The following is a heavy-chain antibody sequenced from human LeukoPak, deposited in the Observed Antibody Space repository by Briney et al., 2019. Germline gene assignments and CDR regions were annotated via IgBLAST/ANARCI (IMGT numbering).Heavy chain of an antibody. CDR2: ISSGSSYI. Sequence: PGGSLRLSXAASGFTFSSYSMNWVRQAPGKGLEWVSSISSGSSYIYYADSVKGRFTISRDNAKNSLYLQMNSLRAEDTAVYYCARDQRDYYDSSGQPGDFDYWGQGTLVTVSS. CDR3: ARDQRDYYDSSGQPGDFDY. V-gene: IGHV3-21*01. D-gene: IGHD3-22*01. CDR1: GFTFSSYS. J-gene: IGHJ4*02.